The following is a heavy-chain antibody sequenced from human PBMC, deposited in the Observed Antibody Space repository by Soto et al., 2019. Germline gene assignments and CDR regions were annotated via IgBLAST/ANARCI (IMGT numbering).Heavy chain of an antibody. CDR1: GGSINTYY. D-gene: IGHD3-3*02. CDR3: ARGFNFIFDDFADMRWNFDP. J-gene: IGHJ5*02. Sequence: SETLSLTCTVTGGSINTYYWSWIRQSAGKGLEWIGRVYTTGSTNYNPSLKSRVTISVDTSRNQFSLSLRSVTAADTAVYYCARGFNFIFDDFADMRWNFDPWGQGTLVTVSS. V-gene: IGHV4-4*07. CDR2: VYTTGST.